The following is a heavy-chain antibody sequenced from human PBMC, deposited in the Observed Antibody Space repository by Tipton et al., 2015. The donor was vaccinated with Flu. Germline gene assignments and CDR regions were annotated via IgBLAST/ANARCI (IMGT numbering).Heavy chain of an antibody. CDR2: ISANSAGI. V-gene: IGHV3-23*01. CDR3: ASVTGPKYCSSASCYGFNY. J-gene: IGHJ4*02. CDR1: GFTFNTYA. Sequence: SLRLSCAASGFTFNTYAMTWVRQTPGKGLEWVSTISANSAGIYYADSVKGRFTISRDNSRTTLYLQMNSLRADDTAIYYCASVTGPKYCSSASCYGFNYWGQGTLVSVSS. D-gene: IGHD2-2*01.